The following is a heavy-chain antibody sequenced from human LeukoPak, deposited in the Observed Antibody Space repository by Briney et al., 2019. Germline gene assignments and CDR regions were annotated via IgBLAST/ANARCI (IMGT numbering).Heavy chain of an antibody. D-gene: IGHD2-21*02. CDR2: IYYSGST. V-gene: IGHV4-59*01. CDR1: GGSISSYY. Sequence: SETLSLTCTVSGGSISSYYWSWIRQPPGKGLEWIGYIYYSGSTNYNPSLKSRVTISVDTSKNQFSLKLSSVTAADTAVYYCARFLNCGGDCSDDIWGQGTMVTVSS. J-gene: IGHJ3*02. CDR3: ARFLNCGGDCSDDI.